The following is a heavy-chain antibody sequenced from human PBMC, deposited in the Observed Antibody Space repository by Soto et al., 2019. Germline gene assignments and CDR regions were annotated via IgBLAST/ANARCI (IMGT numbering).Heavy chain of an antibody. V-gene: IGHV3-30-3*01. CDR2: ISYDGSNK. J-gene: IGHJ6*02. CDR1: GFTFSSYA. CDR3: ASLYYFDWPNSMDV. D-gene: IGHD3-9*01. Sequence: GGSLRLSCAASGFTFSSYAMHWVRQAPGKGLEWVAVISYDGSNKYYADSVKGRFTISRDNSKNTLYLQMNSLRAEDTAVYYCASLYYFDWPNSMDVWGQGTTVTVS.